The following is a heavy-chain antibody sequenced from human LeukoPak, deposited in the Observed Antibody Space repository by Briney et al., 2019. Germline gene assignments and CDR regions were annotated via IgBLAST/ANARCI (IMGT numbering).Heavy chain of an antibody. CDR1: GFTFSSYS. J-gene: IGHJ3*02. V-gene: IGHV3-48*04. D-gene: IGHD6-13*01. CDR2: MSASGGNI. CDR3: AKDKGSSSWPDDAFDI. Sequence: GGSLRLSCAASGFTFSSYSMNWVRQAPGKGLEWVSYMSASGGNIFYADSVKGRFTISRDNPKNSLYLQMNSLRAEDTAVYYCAKDKGSSSWPDDAFDIWGQGTMVTVSS.